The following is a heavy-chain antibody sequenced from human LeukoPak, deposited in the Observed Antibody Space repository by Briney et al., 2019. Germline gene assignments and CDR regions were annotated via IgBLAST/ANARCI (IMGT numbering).Heavy chain of an antibody. CDR1: GGSISSGDYY. D-gene: IGHD3-9*01. CDR3: ARDLPTLTSHWFDP. Sequence: SQTLSLTCTVSGGSISSGDYYWSCIRQPPGKGLEWIGYIYYSGSTYYNPSLKSRVTISVDTSNNQFSLKLSSVTAADTAVYYCARDLPTLTSHWFDPWGQGTLVTVSS. V-gene: IGHV4-30-4*01. CDR2: IYYSGST. J-gene: IGHJ5*02.